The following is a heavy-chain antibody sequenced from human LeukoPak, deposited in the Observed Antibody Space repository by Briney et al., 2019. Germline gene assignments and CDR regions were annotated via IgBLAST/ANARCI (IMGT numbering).Heavy chain of an antibody. V-gene: IGHV3-30*02. J-gene: IGHJ4*02. Sequence: GGSLRLSCETSGFTFSHYGIHWVRQVPGMGLEWLAFIKYDGSKIYYAESVQGRFAISRDNSKNNLFLQMTRMRPQDTAVYYCATDGIPSASALANWGQGTLVTVSS. CDR3: ATDGIPSASALAN. CDR1: GFTFSHYG. CDR2: IKYDGSKI. D-gene: IGHD4/OR15-4a*01.